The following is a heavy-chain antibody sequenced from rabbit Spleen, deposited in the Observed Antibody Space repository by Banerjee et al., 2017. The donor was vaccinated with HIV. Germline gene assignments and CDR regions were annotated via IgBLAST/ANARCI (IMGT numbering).Heavy chain of an antibody. CDR2: IDTTDGDT. CDR3: ARDLDDVIGWNFGW. CDR1: GIDFSSWYY. D-gene: IGHD1-1*01. Sequence: QEQLVESGGGLVKPGGTLTLTCKVSGIDFSSWYYMCWVRQAPGKGLEWIACIDTTDGDTDYANWPKGRFTISKASSTTVTLKMTSLTAADTATYFCARDLDDVIGWNFGWWGPGPWSPS. J-gene: IGHJ4*01. V-gene: IGHV1S45*01.